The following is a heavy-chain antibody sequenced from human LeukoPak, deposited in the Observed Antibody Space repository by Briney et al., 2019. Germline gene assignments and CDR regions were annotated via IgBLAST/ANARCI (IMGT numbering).Heavy chain of an antibody. D-gene: IGHD5-24*01. Sequence: GGSLRLSCAASGFTFSSYAMHWVRQAPGKGLEWVAVISYDGSNKYYADSVKGRFTISRDNSKDTLYLQMNSLRAEDTAVYYCARETPRRGETRDGYRWGQGTLVTVSS. J-gene: IGHJ4*02. CDR2: ISYDGSNK. CDR3: ARETPRRGETRDGYR. CDR1: GFTFSSYA. V-gene: IGHV3-30-3*01.